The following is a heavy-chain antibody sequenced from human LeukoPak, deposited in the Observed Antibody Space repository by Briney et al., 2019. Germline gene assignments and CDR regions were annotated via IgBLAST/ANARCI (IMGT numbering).Heavy chain of an antibody. V-gene: IGHV4-34*01. CDR2: INHSGST. D-gene: IGHD2-15*01. J-gene: IGHJ6*02. CDR1: GGSFSAYY. CDR3: VRAPGSYYYGMDV. Sequence: PSETLSLTCVVYGGSFSAYYYSWIRQPPGKGLEWIGEINHSGSTNYNPSLKSRVTISVDTSKNQFSLRLSSVTAADTAVYYCVRAPGSYYYGMDVWGQGTTVTVSS.